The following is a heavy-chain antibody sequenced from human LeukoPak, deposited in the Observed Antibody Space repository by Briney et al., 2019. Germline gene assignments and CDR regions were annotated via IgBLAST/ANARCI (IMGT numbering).Heavy chain of an antibody. Sequence: SQTLSLTCTVSSGSISSSGYYCSWIRQHPGKGLEWIGEVHLDGRTNYNPSLESRLTMSVDVSENQVSLKLTSVTAADTAVYYCAREGGFYRPLDYSGQGTLVTVSS. CDR1: SGSISSSGYY. CDR3: AREGGFYRPLDY. CDR2: VHLDGRT. D-gene: IGHD3-3*01. J-gene: IGHJ4*02. V-gene: IGHV4-31*03.